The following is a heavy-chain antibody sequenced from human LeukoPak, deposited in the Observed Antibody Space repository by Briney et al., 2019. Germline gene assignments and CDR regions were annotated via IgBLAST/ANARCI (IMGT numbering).Heavy chain of an antibody. CDR2: ISSSGSHI. D-gene: IGHD1-26*01. V-gene: IGHV3-48*03. J-gene: IGHJ3*02. CDR3: AREGGSHDAFDI. CDR1: GFTFSSYE. Sequence: GGSLRLSCAASGFTFSSYEMNWVRQAPGKGLEWVSYISSSGSHIYYADSVKGRVTISRDNAKISLYLQMNSLRAEDTAVYYCAREGGSHDAFDIWGQGTMVTVSS.